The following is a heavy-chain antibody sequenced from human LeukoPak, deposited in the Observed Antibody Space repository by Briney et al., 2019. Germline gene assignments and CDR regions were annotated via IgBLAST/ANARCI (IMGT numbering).Heavy chain of an antibody. J-gene: IGHJ4*02. Sequence: SEALSLTCTVPGGSISSGRYYWSWIRQPAGKGLEWIGRIYTSGSTHYNPSLKSLVNISVDTSKNQFSLKLSSVTAADTAVYYCARDEVRADYFDYWGQGTLVTVSS. V-gene: IGHV4-61*02. CDR2: IYTSGST. D-gene: IGHD3-10*01. CDR3: ARDEVRADYFDY. CDR1: GGSISSGRYY.